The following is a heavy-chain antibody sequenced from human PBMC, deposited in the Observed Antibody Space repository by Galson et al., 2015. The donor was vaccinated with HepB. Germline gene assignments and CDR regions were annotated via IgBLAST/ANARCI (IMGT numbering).Heavy chain of an antibody. V-gene: IGHV7-4-1*02. J-gene: IGHJ4*02. Sequence: SVKVSCKASGYTFNKNAMNWVRQAPGQGLEWMGWINTNTGSPTYAQGFTGRFVFSLDTSVATAYLQISSLKPEDSAVYYCTRTAYSGNYYFDSWGQGTRVTVSS. CDR2: INTNTGSP. D-gene: IGHD5-12*01. CDR3: TRTAYSGNYYFDS. CDR1: GYTFNKNA.